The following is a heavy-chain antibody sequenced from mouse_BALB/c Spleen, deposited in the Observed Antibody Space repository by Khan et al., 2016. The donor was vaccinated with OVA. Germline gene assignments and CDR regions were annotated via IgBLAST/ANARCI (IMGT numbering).Heavy chain of an antibody. J-gene: IGHJ3*01. CDR2: ISYSGRT. Sequence: QLEESGPGLVKPSQSLSLTCTVSGYSFTTYYAWYWIRQFPENILEWMGYISYSGRTSYNPSLKSRISVTRDTSKNQSFLQLNSVTTEDTDTYYGEMGLTYWGQGTLVTVSA. CDR1: GYSFTTYYA. V-gene: IGHV3-2*02. CDR3: EMGLTY. D-gene: IGHD4-1*01.